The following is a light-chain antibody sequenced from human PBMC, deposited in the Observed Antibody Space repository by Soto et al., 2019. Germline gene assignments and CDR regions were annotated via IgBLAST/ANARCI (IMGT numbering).Light chain of an antibody. J-gene: IGLJ1*01. Sequence: QSVLTQPASVSGSPGQSITISCTGNSSDIGGYYCVSWYQHHPRKALKLLIYHVTTRPSRVSNRFTCSNSGNTASLTISGLKADNEADYYCTSYSSGDIFYVFGTGTKVT. CDR1: SSDIGGYYC. CDR2: HVT. V-gene: IGLV2-14*01. CDR3: TSYSSGDIFYV.